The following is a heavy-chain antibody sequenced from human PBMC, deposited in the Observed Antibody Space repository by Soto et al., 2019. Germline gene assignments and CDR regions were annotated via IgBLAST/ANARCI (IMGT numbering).Heavy chain of an antibody. Sequence: SETLSLTCAVYGGSFSGYYWSWIRQPPGKGLEWIGEINHSGSTNYNPSLKSRVTISVDTSKNQSSLKLSSVTAADTAVYYCARGGDIVVVPAAIDGAFDPWGQGTLVTVSS. CDR1: GGSFSGYY. V-gene: IGHV4-34*01. D-gene: IGHD2-2*01. CDR3: ARGGDIVVVPAAIDGAFDP. CDR2: INHSGST. J-gene: IGHJ5*02.